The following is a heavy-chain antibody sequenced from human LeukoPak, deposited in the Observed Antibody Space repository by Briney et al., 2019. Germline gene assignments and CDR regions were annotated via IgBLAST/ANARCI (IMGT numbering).Heavy chain of an antibody. Sequence: VKVSCKASGGTFSSYAISWVRQAPGQGLEWMGRIIPILGIANYAQKFQGRVTMTTDTSTSTAYMELRSLRSDDTAVYYCARDPLVYDFWSGYRGNNWFDPWGQGTLVTVSS. CDR1: GGTFSSYA. J-gene: IGHJ5*02. CDR3: ARDPLVYDFWSGYRGNNWFDP. V-gene: IGHV1-69*04. CDR2: IIPILGIA. D-gene: IGHD3-3*01.